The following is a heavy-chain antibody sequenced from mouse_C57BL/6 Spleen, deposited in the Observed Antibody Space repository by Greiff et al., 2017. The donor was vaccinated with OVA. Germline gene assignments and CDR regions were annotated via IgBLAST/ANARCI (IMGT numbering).Heavy chain of an antibody. V-gene: IGHV8-8*01. CDR1: GFSLSTFGMG. D-gene: IGHD1-1*01. Sequence: QVTLKESGPGILQPSQTLSLTCSFSGFSLSTFGMGVGWIRQPSGKGLEWLAHIWWDDDKYYNPALKSRLTISKDTSKNQVFLKIANVDTADTATYYCALIKRNYYGSSYDWYFDVWGTGTTVTVSS. J-gene: IGHJ1*03. CDR2: IWWDDDK. CDR3: ALIKRNYYGSSYDWYFDV.